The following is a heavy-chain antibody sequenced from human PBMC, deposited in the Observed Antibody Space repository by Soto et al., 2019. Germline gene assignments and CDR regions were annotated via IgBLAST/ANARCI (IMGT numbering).Heavy chain of an antibody. D-gene: IGHD3-10*01. Sequence: QVQLQQWGAGLLKPSETLSLTCAVYGGSFSGYYWTWIRQPPGTGLEWIGEVNHGGTTTYNPSLKSRVIMSVDTSKNQFSLRLSSVTAADTAVYYCARREYYGTGSAYWGQGTLVTVSS. V-gene: IGHV4-34*01. CDR3: ARREYYGTGSAY. J-gene: IGHJ4*02. CDR2: VNHGGTT. CDR1: GGSFSGYY.